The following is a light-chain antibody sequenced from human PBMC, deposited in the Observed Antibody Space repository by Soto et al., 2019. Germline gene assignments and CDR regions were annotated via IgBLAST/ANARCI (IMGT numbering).Light chain of an antibody. CDR1: DSDVGGYNY. Sequence: QSALTQPASVSGSPGQSITISCTGTDSDVGGYNYVSWYQQHPGNAPKVMISTVSYRPSGVSNLFSSSKSGNTASLTISGLQAEDEADYYCSAYTTTGVGVFGGGTKLTVL. J-gene: IGLJ2*01. V-gene: IGLV2-14*03. CDR3: SAYTTTGVGV. CDR2: TVS.